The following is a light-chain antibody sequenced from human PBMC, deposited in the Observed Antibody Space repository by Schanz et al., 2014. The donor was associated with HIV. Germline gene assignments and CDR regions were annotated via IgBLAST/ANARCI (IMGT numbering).Light chain of an antibody. V-gene: IGLV2-14*02. CDR3: QSYDSGLSAFV. J-gene: IGLJ1*01. CDR1: NSDIGSYNL. Sequence: QSVLTQPASVSGSPGQSVTISCSGTNSDIGSYNLVSWYQYHPGKAPKLMIYEVSKRPSGVPDRFSGSKSGNTASLTVSGLQAEDEADYFCQSYDSGLSAFVFATGTKLTVL. CDR2: EVS.